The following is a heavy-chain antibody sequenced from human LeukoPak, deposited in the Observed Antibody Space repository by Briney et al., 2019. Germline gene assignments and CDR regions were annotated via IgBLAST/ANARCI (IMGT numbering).Heavy chain of an antibody. J-gene: IGHJ4*02. V-gene: IGHV3-7*01. D-gene: IGHD6-19*01. CDR3: GRFGYVAGVDL. CDR2: INPVGTAT. CDR1: GFSFSTYW. Sequence: PGGSLTLSCAASGFSFSTYWMTWGRQAPGAGLEFVANINPVGTATYYADPVKGRFTISRDNAKNLVYLQMNSLRAEDTAVYHCGRFGYVAGVDLWGQGTLVTVSS.